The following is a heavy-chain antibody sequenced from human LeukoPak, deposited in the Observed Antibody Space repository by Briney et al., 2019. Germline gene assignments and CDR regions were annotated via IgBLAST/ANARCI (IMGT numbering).Heavy chain of an antibody. CDR1: GGSISGYY. V-gene: IGHV4-59*12. D-gene: IGHD5-18*01. J-gene: IGHJ3*02. CDR3: ARIPLPPERRGYSYGYTLGAFDI. Sequence: SETLSLTCTVSGGSISGYYLSWIRQPPGKGLEWIGYIYYSGSTYYNPSLKSRVTISVDTSKNQFSLKLSSVTAADTAVYYCARIPLPPERRGYSYGYTLGAFDIWGQGTMVTVSS. CDR2: IYYSGST.